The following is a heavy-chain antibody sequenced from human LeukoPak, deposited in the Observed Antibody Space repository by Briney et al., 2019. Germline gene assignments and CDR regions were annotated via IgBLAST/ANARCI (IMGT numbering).Heavy chain of an antibody. V-gene: IGHV1-18*04. CDR2: ISAYNGNT. Sequence: ASVKVSCKASGYTFTSYGISWVRQAPGQGLEWMGWISAYNGNTNYAQKLQGRVTMTTDTSTSTAYVELRSLRSDDTAVYYCARLGVATTGQMPYYYGMDVWGKGTTVTVSS. J-gene: IGHJ6*04. CDR1: GYTFTSYG. D-gene: IGHD5-12*01. CDR3: ARLGVATTGQMPYYYGMDV.